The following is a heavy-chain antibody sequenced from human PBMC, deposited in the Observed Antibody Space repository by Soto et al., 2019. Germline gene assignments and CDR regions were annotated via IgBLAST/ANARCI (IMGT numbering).Heavy chain of an antibody. V-gene: IGHV3-13*04. CDR2: IGTAGDT. J-gene: IGHJ4*02. CDR3: ARAIGPTLFDY. CDR1: GFTFSSYD. Sequence: LRLSCSASGFTFSSYDMHWVRQGPGKGLEWVSAIGTAGDTNYAGSVKGRFTISRENAKNSLYLQMNSLRAGDTAIYFCARAIGPTLFDYWGQGTLVTSPQ. D-gene: IGHD3-22*01.